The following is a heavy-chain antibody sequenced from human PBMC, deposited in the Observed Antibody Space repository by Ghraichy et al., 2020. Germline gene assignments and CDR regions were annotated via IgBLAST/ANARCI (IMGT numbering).Heavy chain of an antibody. CDR3: ARVLRNYVVSWFDP. CDR1: GGSFSGYY. CDR2: INHSGST. V-gene: IGHV4-34*01. Sequence: SETLSLTCAVYGGSFSGYYWSWIRQPPGKGLEWIGEINHSGSTNYNPSLKSRVTISVDTSKNQFSLKLSSVTAADTAVYYCARVLRNYVVSWFDPWGQGTLVTGSA. J-gene: IGHJ5*02. D-gene: IGHD1-7*01.